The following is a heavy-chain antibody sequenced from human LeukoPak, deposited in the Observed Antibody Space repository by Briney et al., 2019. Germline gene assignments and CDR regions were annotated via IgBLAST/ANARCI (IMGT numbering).Heavy chain of an antibody. D-gene: IGHD1-26*01. J-gene: IGHJ3*01. CDR3: ARDSGSF. Sequence: SETLSLTCTVSGGSISSYYWSWIRQPPGKGLEWIGYIYYSGSTNYNPSLKSRVTISVDTSKNQFSLKLSSVTAANTAVYYCARDSGSFWGQGTMVTVSS. V-gene: IGHV4-59*01. CDR2: IYYSGST. CDR1: GGSISSYY.